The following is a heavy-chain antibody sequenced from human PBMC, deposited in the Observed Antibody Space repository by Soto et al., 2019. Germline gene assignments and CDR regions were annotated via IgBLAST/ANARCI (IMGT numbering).Heavy chain of an antibody. D-gene: IGHD6-19*01. CDR1: GDSLRGQS. J-gene: IGHJ6*02. Sequence: QLQLQQWGAGLLKASETLSLTCAVVGDSLRGQSWNWIRQSPGQGLEWIGELDQSGGTNYKPSLNSRAIISDDTSKNQFSLTLTSVTAADTAVYYCAREDSYGWSGESLDVWGQGTTVTVSS. CDR2: LDQSGGT. CDR3: AREDSYGWSGESLDV. V-gene: IGHV4-34*01.